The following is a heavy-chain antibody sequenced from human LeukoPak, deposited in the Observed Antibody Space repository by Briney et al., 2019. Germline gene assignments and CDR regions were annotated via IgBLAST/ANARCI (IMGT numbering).Heavy chain of an antibody. CDR2: IVVGRDST. D-gene: IGHD5-12*01. CDR3: TAEVYRGHVYSYYYGMDV. CDR1: GFTFSNSA. V-gene: IGHV1-58*01. Sequence: PRASVKVSCKASGFTFSNSAFQWVRQARGQRLEWIGWIVVGRDSTKYAQKFQERVSITRDMSTSTAYMELSSLRSEDTAVYYCTAEVYRGHVYSYYYGMDVWGQGTTVTVFS. J-gene: IGHJ6*02.